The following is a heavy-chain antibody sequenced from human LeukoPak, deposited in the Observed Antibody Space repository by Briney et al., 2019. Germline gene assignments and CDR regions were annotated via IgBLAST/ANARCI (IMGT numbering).Heavy chain of an antibody. Sequence: GGSLRLSCTASGFTLSTYWIHGVRHVPGKGLVWVSQIKFDGSLASYADSVKGRFTISRDNAKNTLYLQMNSLGTEDTAVYYCVTGHYDSRMYFDLWGRGTLVTVSS. CDR3: VTGHYDSRMYFDL. V-gene: IGHV3-74*01. J-gene: IGHJ2*01. CDR2: IKFDGSLA. CDR1: GFTLSTYW. D-gene: IGHD3-16*01.